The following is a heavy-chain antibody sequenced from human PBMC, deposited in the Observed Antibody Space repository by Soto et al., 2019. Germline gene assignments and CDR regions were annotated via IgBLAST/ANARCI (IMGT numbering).Heavy chain of an antibody. CDR1: GYTFTSYD. D-gene: IGHD2-15*01. V-gene: IGHV1-8*01. Sequence: GASVKVSCKASGYTFTSYDINWVRQATGQGLEWMGWMNPNSGNTGYAQKFQGRVTMTRNTSISTAYMELSSLRSEDTAVYYCARLYYRVVSHVGAFDIWGHGTTVTVSS. CDR3: ARLYYRVVSHVGAFDI. J-gene: IGHJ3*02. CDR2: MNPNSGNT.